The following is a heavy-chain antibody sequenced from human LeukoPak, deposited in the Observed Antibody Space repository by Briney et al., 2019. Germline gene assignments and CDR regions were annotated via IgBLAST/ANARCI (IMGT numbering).Heavy chain of an antibody. Sequence: SETLSLTCTVSGGSISSSSYYWGWIRPPPGKGLEWIGSIYYSGSTYYNPSLKSRVTISVDTSKNQFSLKLSSVTAADTAVYYCASVRYDYVWGSYRPLAFDIWGQGTMVTVSS. CDR1: GGSISSSSYY. CDR2: IYYSGST. V-gene: IGHV4-39*01. J-gene: IGHJ3*02. CDR3: ASVRYDYVWGSYRPLAFDI. D-gene: IGHD3-16*02.